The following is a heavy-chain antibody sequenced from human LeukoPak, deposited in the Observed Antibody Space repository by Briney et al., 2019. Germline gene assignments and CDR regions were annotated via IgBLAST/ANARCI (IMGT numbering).Heavy chain of an antibody. CDR3: ARGPNGNYFDY. Sequence: GGSLRLSCAASGFTFSSYWMHWVRQAPGRGLVWVSRINSDETGTRYADSVKGRFTISRDNAKNTLYLQMNSLRAEDTAVYYCARGPNGNYFDYWGQGTLVTVSS. CDR2: INSDETGT. J-gene: IGHJ4*02. D-gene: IGHD3-16*01. CDR1: GFTFSSYW. V-gene: IGHV3-74*01.